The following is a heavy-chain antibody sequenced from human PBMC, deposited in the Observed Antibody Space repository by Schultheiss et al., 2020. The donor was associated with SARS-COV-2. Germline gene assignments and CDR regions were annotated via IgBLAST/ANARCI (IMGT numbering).Heavy chain of an antibody. V-gene: IGHV3-30*18. CDR3: AKATVKTTESPLDY. CDR1: GFTFSSYG. CDR2: ISYDGSNK. J-gene: IGHJ4*02. D-gene: IGHD4-11*01. Sequence: GESLKISCAASGFTFSSYGMHWVRQAPGKGLEWVAVISYDGSNKYYADSVKGRFTISRDNSKNTLYLQMNSLRAEDTAVYYCAKATVKTTESPLDYWGQGTLVTVSS.